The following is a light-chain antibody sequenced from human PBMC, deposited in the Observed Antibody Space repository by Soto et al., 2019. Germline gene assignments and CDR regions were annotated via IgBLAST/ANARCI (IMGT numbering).Light chain of an antibody. Sequence: DIVMTQSPDSLAVSLGERATINCKSSQSVLYSSNNKNYLAWYQQKPGQPPKLLIYWASTRESGVPDRFSGSGSGTDFTLNISSLQAEDVAVYYCQQYSSTPWTFGQGTKVEIK. CDR3: QQYSSTPWT. J-gene: IGKJ1*01. V-gene: IGKV4-1*01. CDR2: WAS. CDR1: QSVLYSSNNKNY.